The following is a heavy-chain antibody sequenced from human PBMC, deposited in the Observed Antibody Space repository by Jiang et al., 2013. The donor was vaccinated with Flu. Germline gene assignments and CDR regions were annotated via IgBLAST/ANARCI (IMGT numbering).Heavy chain of an antibody. J-gene: IGHJ4*02. Sequence: EVKKPGASVKVSCKASGYTFTSYYMHWVRQAPGQGLEWMGIINPSGGSTSYAQKFQGRVTMTRDTSTSTVYMELSSLRSEDTAVYYCARATTYYYDSSGPQPYYFDYWGQGTLVTVSS. CDR1: GYTFTSYY. V-gene: IGHV1-46*03. D-gene: IGHD3-22*01. CDR2: INPSGGST. CDR3: ARATTYYYDSSGPQPYYFDY.